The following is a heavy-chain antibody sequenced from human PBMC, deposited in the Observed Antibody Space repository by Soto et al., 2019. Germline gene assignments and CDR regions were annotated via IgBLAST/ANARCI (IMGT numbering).Heavy chain of an antibody. CDR1: SGSISSSNW. CDR3: ARDQDFHWFDP. CDR2: IYHSGST. J-gene: IGHJ5*02. Sequence: SETLSLTCAVSSGSISSSNWWSWVRQPPGKGLEWIGEIYHSGSTNYNPSLKSRVTISVDKSKNQFSLNLSSVTAADTAVYYCARDQDFHWFDPWGQGTLVTVSS. V-gene: IGHV4-4*02.